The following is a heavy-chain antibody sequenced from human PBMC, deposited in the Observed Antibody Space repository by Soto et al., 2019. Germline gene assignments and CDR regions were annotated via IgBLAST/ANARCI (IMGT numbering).Heavy chain of an antibody. J-gene: IGHJ6*02. V-gene: IGHV1-18*01. D-gene: IGHD3-16*01. CDR1: GYIFVNYG. CDR3: AMVDNYVTPTPQDV. CDR2: ISPYSGTT. Sequence: QVHLVQSGDEVRKPGSSVKVSCKASGYIFVNYGIAWVRQAPGQALECMGWISPYSGTTHYASKVQGRLTMTTDTSTSTAYMDLGSLTSDDTAVYYCAMVDNYVTPTPQDVWGQGTTVTVSS.